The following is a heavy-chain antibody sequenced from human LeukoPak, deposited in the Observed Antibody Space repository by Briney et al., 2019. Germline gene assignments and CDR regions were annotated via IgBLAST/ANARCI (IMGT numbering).Heavy chain of an antibody. D-gene: IGHD3-10*01. CDR2: IYYSGST. Sequence: SATLSLTCTVSGGSISSYYWSWIRQPPGKRLEWIGYIYYSGSTSYNPSLKSRVTISVDTSKNQISLKLSSVTAADTAVYYCARDLGVMVRGFGIWGQGTMVTVSS. CDR1: GGSISSYY. CDR3: ARDLGVMVRGFGI. J-gene: IGHJ3*02. V-gene: IGHV4-59*01.